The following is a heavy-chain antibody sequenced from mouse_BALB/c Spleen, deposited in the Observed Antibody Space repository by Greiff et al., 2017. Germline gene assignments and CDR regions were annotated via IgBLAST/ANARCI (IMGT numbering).Heavy chain of an antibody. V-gene: IGHV5-17*02. CDR2: ISSGSSTI. Sequence: EVMLVESGGGLVQPGGSRKLSCAASGFTFSSFGMHWVRQAPEKGLEWVAYISSGSSTIYYADTVKGRFTISRDNPKNTLFLQMTSLRSEDTAMYYCARDRVDYWGQGTSVTVSS. CDR3: ARDRVDY. J-gene: IGHJ4*01. CDR1: GFTFSSFG. D-gene: IGHD2-14*01.